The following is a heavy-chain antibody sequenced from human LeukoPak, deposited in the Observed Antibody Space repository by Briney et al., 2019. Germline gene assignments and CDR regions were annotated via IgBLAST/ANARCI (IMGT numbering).Heavy chain of an antibody. CDR2: IYHSGNT. CDR1: GYSTSSGYY. CDR3: ARLTGDAVKCDY. D-gene: IGHD7-27*01. J-gene: IGHJ4*02. Sequence: SETLSLTCAVSGYSTSSGYYWGWIRQPPGKALEWIGSIYHSGNTYYNPSLKSRVTISVDTSKNQFSLKLSSVTAADTAVYYCARLTGDAVKCDYWGQGTLVTVSS. V-gene: IGHV4-38-2*01.